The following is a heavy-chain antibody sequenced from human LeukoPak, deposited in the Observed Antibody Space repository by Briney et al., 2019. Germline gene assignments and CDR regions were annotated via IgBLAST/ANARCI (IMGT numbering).Heavy chain of an antibody. J-gene: IGHJ4*02. CDR1: GVSVGSAGYY. V-gene: IGHV4-61*08. D-gene: IGHD3-16*02. CDR2: VYYSGNS. Sequence: SETLSLTCSVSGVSVGSAGYYWTWIRQPPGKGLEWIGYVYYSGNSNYNPILKSRVTMSLDPSNNQFSLKLSSVPAADTAVYYCARSQSQSGSYRYYFAYWGQGTLVAVSS. CDR3: ARSQSQSGSYRYYFAY.